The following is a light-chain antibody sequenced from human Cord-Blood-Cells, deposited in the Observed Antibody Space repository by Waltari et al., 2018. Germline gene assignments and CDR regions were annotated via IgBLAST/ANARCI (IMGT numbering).Light chain of an antibody. V-gene: IGLV2-23*03. Sequence: QSALTHPASVSGSPGQSITISCTGTSSDVGRYNLVSWYQQHPGKAPKLMIYEGSKRPSGVSNRFSGSKSGNTASLTSSGLQAEDEADYYCCSYAGSSTFVVFGGGTKLTVL. CDR2: EGS. CDR3: CSYAGSSTFVV. J-gene: IGLJ3*02. CDR1: SSDVGRYNL.